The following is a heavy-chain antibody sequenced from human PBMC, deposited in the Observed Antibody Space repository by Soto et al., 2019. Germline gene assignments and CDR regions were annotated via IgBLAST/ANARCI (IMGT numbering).Heavy chain of an antibody. CDR2: INTGNGDT. V-gene: IGHV1-3*04. J-gene: IGHJ4*02. CDR3: ASGNCGYVCYHDY. Sequence: QVQLVQSGAEVKKPGASVKVSCKPSGYTFTSYLIYWVRPAPGQRLAWMGWINTGNGDTKYSQKFQGRVTITRDTSASTAYMELSSLTSEDTAVYYCASGNCGYVCYHDYWGQGTLVTVSS. D-gene: IGHD2-21*01. CDR1: GYTFTSYL.